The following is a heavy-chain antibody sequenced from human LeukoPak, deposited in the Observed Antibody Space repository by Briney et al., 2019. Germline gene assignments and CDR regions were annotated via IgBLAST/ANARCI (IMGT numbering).Heavy chain of an antibody. J-gene: IGHJ3*02. V-gene: IGHV1-46*01. D-gene: IGHD6-19*01. Sequence: GASVKVSCKASGYTFTSYGISWVRQAPGQGLEWMGIINPSGGSTSYAQKFQGRVTMTRDTSTSTVYMELSSLRSEDTAVYYCARDLSKYSSGWVDAFDIWGQGTMVTVSS. CDR1: GYTFTSYG. CDR3: ARDLSKYSSGWVDAFDI. CDR2: INPSGGST.